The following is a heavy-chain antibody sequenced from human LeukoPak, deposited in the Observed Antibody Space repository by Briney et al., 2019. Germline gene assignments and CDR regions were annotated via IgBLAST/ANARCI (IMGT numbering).Heavy chain of an antibody. D-gene: IGHD3-22*01. CDR3: ARGRSVVITTSWYFDL. Sequence: SQTLSLTCTVSGGSISSGGYYWGWIRQHPGRGLEWIVYIYYSGSTYYNPSLKSRVTISVDTSKNQFSLKLSSVTAADTAVYYCARGRSVVITTSWYFDLWGRGTLVTVSS. V-gene: IGHV4-31*03. CDR1: GGSISSGGYY. CDR2: IYYSGST. J-gene: IGHJ2*01.